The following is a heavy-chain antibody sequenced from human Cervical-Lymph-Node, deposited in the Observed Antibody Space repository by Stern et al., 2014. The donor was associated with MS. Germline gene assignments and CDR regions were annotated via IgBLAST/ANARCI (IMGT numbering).Heavy chain of an antibody. V-gene: IGHV1-18*01. Sequence: QVQLVKSGAEVQKPGASVKVSCKASGYTFTSYGISWARQEHGQGLEWRGCISAYNGNTNYAQKSQGKVTMTTDTSTSTAYMELMSLRSDDTAVYYCARGGSGYSGMIDYWGQGTLVTVSS. D-gene: IGHD5-12*01. J-gene: IGHJ4*02. CDR2: ISAYNGNT. CDR1: GYTFTSYG. CDR3: ARGGSGYSGMIDY.